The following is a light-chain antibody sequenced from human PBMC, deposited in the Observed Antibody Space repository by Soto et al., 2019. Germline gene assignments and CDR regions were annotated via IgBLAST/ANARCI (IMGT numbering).Light chain of an antibody. CDR3: QQYNSYPWT. V-gene: IGKV1-5*01. Sequence: IQMTISPSILSAIIGDRVTITCRASQSISSWLAWYQQKPGKAPKLLIYDASSLESGVPSRFSGSGSGTEFTLTISSLQPDDFATYYCQQYNSYPWTFGQGTKVDIK. CDR1: QSISSW. CDR2: DAS. J-gene: IGKJ1*01.